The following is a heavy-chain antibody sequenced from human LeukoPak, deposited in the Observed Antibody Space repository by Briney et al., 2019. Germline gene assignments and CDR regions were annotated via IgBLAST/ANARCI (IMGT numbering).Heavy chain of an antibody. J-gene: IGHJ5*02. V-gene: IGHV4-4*07. CDR2: IYTSGST. D-gene: IGHD2-2*02. CDR3: SREGVSCSSTSCYRRRANWFDP. Sequence: SETLSLTCTVSGGSISSYYWSWIRQPAGKGLEWIGRIYTSGSTNYNPSLKSRVTMSVDMSKNQFSLKLSSVTAADTAVYYCSREGVSCSSTSCYRRRANWFDPWGQGTLVTVSS. CDR1: GGSISSYY.